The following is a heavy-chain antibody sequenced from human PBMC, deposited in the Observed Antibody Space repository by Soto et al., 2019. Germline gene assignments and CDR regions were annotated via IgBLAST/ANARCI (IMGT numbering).Heavy chain of an antibody. CDR2: ISNDGTST. J-gene: IGHJ3*02. Sequence: EVQLVESGGGLVQPGGSLRLSCAASGFTSSSYWMHWVRQAPGKGLVWVPRISNDGTSTNYADSVKGRFTISRDNAKNTVYLEMNSLRAEDTAVYYCARDWYYYDTSDHFSADAFDIWGQGTTVTVSS. D-gene: IGHD3-22*01. CDR1: GFTSSSYW. CDR3: ARDWYYYDTSDHFSADAFDI. V-gene: IGHV3-74*01.